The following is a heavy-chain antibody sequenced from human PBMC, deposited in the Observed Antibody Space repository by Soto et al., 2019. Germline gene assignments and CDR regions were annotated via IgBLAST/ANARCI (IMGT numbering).Heavy chain of an antibody. J-gene: IGHJ4*02. CDR2: ISYDGSNK. Sequence: GGSLRLSCAAGGFTFSSYAMHWVRQAPGKGLERVAVISYDGSNKYYADSVKGRFTISRDNSKNTLYLQMNSLRAEDTAVYYCARTMYYYGSGRGGKNFDYWGQGT. D-gene: IGHD3-10*01. V-gene: IGHV3-30-3*01. CDR1: GFTFSSYA. CDR3: ARTMYYYGSGRGGKNFDY.